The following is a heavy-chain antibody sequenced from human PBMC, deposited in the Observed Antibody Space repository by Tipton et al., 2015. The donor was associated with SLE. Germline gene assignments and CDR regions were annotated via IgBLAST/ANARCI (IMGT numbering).Heavy chain of an antibody. CDR3: AKSPRNDFWSGYYAFDI. CDR1: GGSISSRTYY. J-gene: IGHJ3*02. D-gene: IGHD3-3*01. V-gene: IGHV4-39*07. Sequence: TLSLTCNVSGGSISSRTYYWGWIWQPPGKGLEWIGTIYYSGNTYYNPSLKSRVNISVVTSRNQFSLKLRSVTAADTAAYYCAKSPRNDFWSGYYAFDIWGQGTVVTVSS. CDR2: IYYSGNT.